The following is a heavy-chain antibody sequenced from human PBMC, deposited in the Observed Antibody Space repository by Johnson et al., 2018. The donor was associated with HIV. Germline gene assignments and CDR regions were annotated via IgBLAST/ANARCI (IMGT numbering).Heavy chain of an antibody. V-gene: IGHV3-33*06. CDR1: GFTFSSYG. CDR3: AKVAVATAAGGVALDI. D-gene: IGHD6-13*01. J-gene: IGHJ3*02. CDR2: IWYDGSNK. Sequence: QVQLVESGGGLVQPGRSLRLSCAASGFTFSSYGMHWVRQAPGKGLEWVAVIWYDGSNKYYADSVKGRFTISRDNSKNTLYLQMNGLRAEDTAVYYCAKVAVATAAGGVALDIWGPGTMVIVSS.